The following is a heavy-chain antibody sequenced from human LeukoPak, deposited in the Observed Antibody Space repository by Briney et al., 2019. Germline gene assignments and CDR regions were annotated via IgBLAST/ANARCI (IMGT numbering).Heavy chain of an antibody. D-gene: IGHD4-17*01. CDR3: ARDLCGDYVEEGAFDM. CDR2: IIPIFSKT. Sequence: SVKVSCKASGGTFSIYAISWVRQAPGQGLEWMGRIIPIFSKTNNAQKFQGGVTIATDESTRTAYIELRSPGAGTTCVYNGARDLCGDYVEEGAFDMWGQGTMVTVSS. CDR1: GGTFSIYA. J-gene: IGHJ3*02. V-gene: IGHV1-69*05.